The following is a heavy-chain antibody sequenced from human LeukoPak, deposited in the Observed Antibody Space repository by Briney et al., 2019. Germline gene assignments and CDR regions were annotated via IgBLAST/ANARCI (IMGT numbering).Heavy chain of an antibody. CDR2: IYHSGST. CDR1: GYSISSGYY. CDR3: ARDRTPYYYGSGSYLYYYMDV. V-gene: IGHV4-38-2*02. J-gene: IGHJ6*03. D-gene: IGHD3-10*01. Sequence: SETLSLTCTVSGYSISSGYYWGWIRQPPGKGLEWIGSIYHSGSTYYNPSLKNQVTMSVDTSKNQFSLRLSSVTAADTAVYYCARDRTPYYYGSGSYLYYYMDVWGKGTTVTISS.